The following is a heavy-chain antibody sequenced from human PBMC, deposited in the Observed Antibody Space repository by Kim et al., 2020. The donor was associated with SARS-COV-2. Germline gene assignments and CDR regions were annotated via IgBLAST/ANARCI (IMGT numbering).Heavy chain of an antibody. CDR1: GFTFFGHA. Sequence: GGSLRLSCTTSGFTFFGHAMSWVRQAPGKGLEWVSSIDGSDGTTYYVYSVKGRFSISRDDSRNTLYLQMSALRADDTATYYCLKGGWGWIWDYWGQGTLVTVSS. J-gene: IGHJ4*02. CDR3: LKGGWGWIWDY. CDR2: IDGSDGTT. V-gene: IGHV3-23*01. D-gene: IGHD2-21*01.